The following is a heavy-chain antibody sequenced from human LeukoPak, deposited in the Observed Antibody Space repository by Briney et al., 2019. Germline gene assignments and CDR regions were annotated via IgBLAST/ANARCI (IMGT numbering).Heavy chain of an antibody. J-gene: IGHJ4*02. Sequence: GGSLRLSCAASGFTFSSYEMNWVRQAPGKGLEWVSYISSSGSTIYYADSVKGRFTISRGNAKNSLYLQMNSLRAEDTVVYYCARDTGSYLDYWGQGTLVTVSS. CDR3: ARDTGSYLDY. CDR2: ISSSGSTI. D-gene: IGHD3-10*01. CDR1: GFTFSSYE. V-gene: IGHV3-48*03.